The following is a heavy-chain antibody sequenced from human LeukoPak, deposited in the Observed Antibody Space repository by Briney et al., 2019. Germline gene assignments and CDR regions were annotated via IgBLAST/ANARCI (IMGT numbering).Heavy chain of an antibody. J-gene: IGHJ4*02. Sequence: ETLSLTCTVSGGSISSSSYYWGWIRQPPGKGLEWIGSIYYSGSTYYNPSLKSRVTISVDTSKNQFSLKLSSVTAADTAVYYCARRAREGYYFDYWGQGTLVTVSS. CDR2: IYYSGST. D-gene: IGHD6-13*01. CDR1: GGSISSSSYY. CDR3: ARRAREGYYFDY. V-gene: IGHV4-39*01.